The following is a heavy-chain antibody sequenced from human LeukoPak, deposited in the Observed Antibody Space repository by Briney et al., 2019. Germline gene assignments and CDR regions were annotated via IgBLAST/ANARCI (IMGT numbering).Heavy chain of an antibody. V-gene: IGHV3-48*04. D-gene: IGHD2-21*02. CDR2: ISSSSSTI. Sequence: GSLRLSCAASGFTFSSYSMNWVRQAPGKGLEWVSYISSSSSTIYYADSVKGRFTISRDNAKNSLYLQMNSLRAEDTAVYYCARPNVVVTAPSFDIWGQGTMVTVSS. J-gene: IGHJ3*02. CDR1: GFTFSSYS. CDR3: ARPNVVVTAPSFDI.